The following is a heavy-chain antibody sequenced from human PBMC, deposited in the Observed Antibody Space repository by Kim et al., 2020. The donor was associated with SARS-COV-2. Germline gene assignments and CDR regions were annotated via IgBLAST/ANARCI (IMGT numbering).Heavy chain of an antibody. V-gene: IGHV3-30*18. D-gene: IGHD5-12*01. CDR2: ISYDGSNK. CDR3: AKAPSGYDYERFDP. J-gene: IGHJ5*02. Sequence: GGSLRLSCAASGFTFSSYGMHWVRQAPGKGLEWVAVISYDGSNKYYADSVKGRFTISRDNSKNTLYLQMNSLRAEDTAVYYCAKAPSGYDYERFDPWGQGTLVTVSS. CDR1: GFTFSSYG.